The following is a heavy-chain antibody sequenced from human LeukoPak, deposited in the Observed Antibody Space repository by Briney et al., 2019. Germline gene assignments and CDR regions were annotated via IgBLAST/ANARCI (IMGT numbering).Heavy chain of an antibody. D-gene: IGHD3-22*01. CDR2: IYYSGST. CDR3: ARDYYDSRGYSNWFDP. Sequence: SETLSLTCTVSGGSIRSYYWSWIRQPQGKALEWIGYIYYSGSTNYNPSLKSRVTISVDTSKNQFSLKLSSVTAADTAMYYCARDYYDSRGYSNWFDPWGQGTLVTVSS. J-gene: IGHJ5*02. CDR1: GGSIRSYY. V-gene: IGHV4-59*12.